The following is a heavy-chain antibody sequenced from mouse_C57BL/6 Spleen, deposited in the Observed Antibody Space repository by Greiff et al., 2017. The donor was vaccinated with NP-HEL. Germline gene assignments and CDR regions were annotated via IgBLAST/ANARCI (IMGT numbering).Heavy chain of an antibody. CDR3: TRDYLGGFAY. V-gene: IGHV5-9-1*02. CDR2: ISSGGDYI. Sequence: EVQRVESGEGLVKPGGSLKLSCAASGFTFSSYAMSWVRQTPEKRLGWVAYISSGGDYIYYADTVKGRFTISRDNARHTLYLQMSSLKSEDTAMYYCTRDYLGGFAYWGQGTLVTVSA. J-gene: IGHJ3*01. CDR1: GFTFSSYA. D-gene: IGHD5-5*01.